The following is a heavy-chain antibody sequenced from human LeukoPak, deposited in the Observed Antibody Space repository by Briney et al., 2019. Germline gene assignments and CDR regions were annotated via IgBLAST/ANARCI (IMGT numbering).Heavy chain of an antibody. CDR3: ARDYYGSGSYYNFGWFDP. J-gene: IGHJ5*02. CDR1: GYAFTSYY. Sequence: ASVKVSCKASGYAFTSYYMHWVRQAPGQGLEWMGIINPSRGSTSYAQKFQGRVTMTRDTSTSTVYMELSSLRSEDTAVYYCARDYYGSGSYYNFGWFDPWGQGTLVTVSS. CDR2: INPSRGST. V-gene: IGHV1-46*01. D-gene: IGHD3-10*01.